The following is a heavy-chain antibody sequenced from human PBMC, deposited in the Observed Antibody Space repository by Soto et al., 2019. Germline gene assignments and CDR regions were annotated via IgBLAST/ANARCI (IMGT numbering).Heavy chain of an antibody. CDR2: ISSSSSYI. CDR1: GFTFSSSS. CDR3: ARDHPRDRYYYYGMDV. Sequence: EVQLVESGGGLVKPGGSLRLSCAASGFTFSSSSMNWVRQAPGKGLEWVSSISSSSSYIYYADSVKGRFTISRDNAKNSLYLQMNSLRAEDTAVYYCARDHPRDRYYYYGMDVWGQGTTVTVSS. J-gene: IGHJ6*02. V-gene: IGHV3-21*01.